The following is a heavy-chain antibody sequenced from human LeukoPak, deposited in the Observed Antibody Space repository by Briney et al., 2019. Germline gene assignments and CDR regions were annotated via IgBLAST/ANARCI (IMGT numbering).Heavy chain of an antibody. D-gene: IGHD3-22*01. CDR1: GYNFGSYI. J-gene: IGHJ4*02. Sequence: ASVKVSCKASGYNFGSYIISWVRQAPGQGLEWMGWITPYSGNTNYAQMHQGRVTMTTDTSASTTYMELRSLRSDDTAVYYCARWSDSSGSLAYWGQGTLVTVSS. V-gene: IGHV1-18*01. CDR3: ARWSDSSGSLAY. CDR2: ITPYSGNT.